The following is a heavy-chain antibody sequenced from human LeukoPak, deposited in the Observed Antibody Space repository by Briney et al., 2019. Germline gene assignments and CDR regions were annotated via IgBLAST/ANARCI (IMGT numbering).Heavy chain of an antibody. V-gene: IGHV3-23*01. CDR2: ISGSGDST. J-gene: IGHJ2*01. CDR3: AKYCGGDCRHWYLDL. CDR1: GFTFSSYA. D-gene: IGHD2-21*02. Sequence: GGSLRLSCAASGFTFSSYAMSWVRQAPGKGLEWVSVISGSGDSTYHGDSVKGRFTISRDNSKNTMYLQMNSLRAEDTAVYYCAKYCGGDCRHWYLDLWGRGTLVTVSS.